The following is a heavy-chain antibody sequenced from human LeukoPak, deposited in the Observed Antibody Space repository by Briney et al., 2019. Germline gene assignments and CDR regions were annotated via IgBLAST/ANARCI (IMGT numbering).Heavy chain of an antibody. CDR2: IYHSGST. D-gene: IGHD1-26*01. Sequence: SETLSLTCTVSGYSISSGYYWGWIRQPPGKGLEWIGSIYHSGSTYYNPSLKSRVTISVDTSKNQFSLKLSSVTAADTAVYYCARAGSGSYYDWFDPWGRGTLVTVSS. J-gene: IGHJ5*02. CDR3: ARAGSGSYYDWFDP. CDR1: GYSISSGYY. V-gene: IGHV4-38-2*02.